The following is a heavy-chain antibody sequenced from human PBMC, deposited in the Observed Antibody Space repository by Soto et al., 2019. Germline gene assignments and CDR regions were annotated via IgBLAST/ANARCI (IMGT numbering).Heavy chain of an antibody. Sequence: EVQLLESGGGLVQPGGSLRLSCAASGFTFSNFAMSWVRQGPGTGLEWVSTIINSGISTYYADSVKGRFTISSDNSKNTLFLQMNSLRAEDSAVYYCAKDREGAYDDFDYWGRGILVTVSS. J-gene: IGHJ4*02. D-gene: IGHD5-12*01. V-gene: IGHV3-23*01. CDR3: AKDREGAYDDFDY. CDR2: IINSGIST. CDR1: GFTFSNFA.